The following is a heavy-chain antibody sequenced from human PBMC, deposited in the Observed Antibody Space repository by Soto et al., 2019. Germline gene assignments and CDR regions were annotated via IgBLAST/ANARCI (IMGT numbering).Heavy chain of an antibody. V-gene: IGHV4-31*03. D-gene: IGHD3-22*01. CDR1: GGSISSGGYD. Sequence: PXESLSVPCTVSGGSISSGGYDWSWIRQHPGKVLEWIVYIYYSGSTYYNPSLKSRVTISVDTSKNQFSLKLSSVTAADTAVYYCARETYYYDSSGYFTYYFDDWGQGTLVTVPS. CDR2: IYYSGST. J-gene: IGHJ4*02. CDR3: ARETYYYDSSGYFTYYFDD.